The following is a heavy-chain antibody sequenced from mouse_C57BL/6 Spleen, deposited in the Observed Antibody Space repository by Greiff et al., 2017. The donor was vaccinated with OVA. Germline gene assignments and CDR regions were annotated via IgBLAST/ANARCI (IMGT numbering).Heavy chain of an antibody. J-gene: IGHJ4*01. Sequence: VQLQQSGAELARPGASVKLSCKASGYTFTSYGISWVKQRTGQGLEWIGEIYPRSGNTYYNEKFKGKATLTADKSSSTAYMELRSLTSEDSAVYFCARVSIYYGNPYAMDYWGQGTSVTVSS. CDR2: IYPRSGNT. D-gene: IGHD2-1*01. CDR3: ARVSIYYGNPYAMDY. V-gene: IGHV1-81*01. CDR1: GYTFTSYG.